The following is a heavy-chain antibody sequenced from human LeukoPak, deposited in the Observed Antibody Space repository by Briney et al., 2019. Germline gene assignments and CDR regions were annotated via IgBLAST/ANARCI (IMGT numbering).Heavy chain of an antibody. V-gene: IGHV4-38-2*01. CDR3: ARHHLYDSSGDGRYYFDY. CDR2: MSHSGST. J-gene: IGHJ4*02. D-gene: IGHD3-22*01. CDR1: GYSISSGYH. Sequence: MPSETLSLTCGVSGYSISSGYHWGWIRQPTGKGLEWIGSMSHSGSTYYTPSLKRRVKISVDTSKNQFPVKLSSVTAADTAVYYCARHHLYDSSGDGRYYFDYWGQGTLVTVSS.